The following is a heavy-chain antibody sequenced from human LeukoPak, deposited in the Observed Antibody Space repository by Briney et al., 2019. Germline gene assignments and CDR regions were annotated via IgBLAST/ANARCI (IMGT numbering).Heavy chain of an antibody. V-gene: IGHV4-59*08. CDR3: ARKNFPPGIYLNWFDP. CDR1: GGSISTYY. D-gene: IGHD3-10*01. J-gene: IGHJ5*02. Sequence: SESLSLTCTVSGGSISTYYWSWIRQPPGKGLEWIGYIYYSGSTNYNPSLKSRVTISVDTSKNQFSLKLSSVTAADTAVYYCARKNFPPGIYLNWFDPWGQETLVPVS. CDR2: IYYSGST.